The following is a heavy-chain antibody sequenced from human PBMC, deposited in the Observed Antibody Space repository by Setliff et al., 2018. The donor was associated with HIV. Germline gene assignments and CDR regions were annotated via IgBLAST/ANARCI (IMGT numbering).Heavy chain of an antibody. CDR1: GGSISNSRYY. V-gene: IGHV4-39*01. D-gene: IGHD3-22*01. CDR2: IYYSGST. Sequence: SETLSLTCTVSGGSISNSRYYWSWMRQPPGKGLEWIGSIYYSGSTYYNPSLKSRVTISVDTSKNQSSLKLSSVTAADAAVYYCASQVDYYDSSGYLREEGFDPWGQGTLVTVSS. CDR3: ASQVDYYDSSGYLREEGFDP. J-gene: IGHJ5*02.